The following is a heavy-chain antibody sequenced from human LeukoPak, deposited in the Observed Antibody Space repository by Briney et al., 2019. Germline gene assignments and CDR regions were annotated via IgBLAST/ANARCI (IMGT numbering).Heavy chain of an antibody. CDR3: AREVVITTTRRYFDD. D-gene: IGHD3-22*01. J-gene: IGHJ4*02. CDR2: IISILGIA. Sequence: SVKVSRKASGGTFSSYAISWVRQAPGQGLEWMGRIISILGIANYAQKFQGRVTITADKFTSTAYMELSSLRSDDTAVYYCAREVVITTTRRYFDDWGQGTLVTVSS. V-gene: IGHV1-69*04. CDR1: GGTFSSYA.